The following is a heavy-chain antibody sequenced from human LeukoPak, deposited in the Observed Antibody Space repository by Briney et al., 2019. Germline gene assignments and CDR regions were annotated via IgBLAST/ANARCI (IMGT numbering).Heavy chain of an antibody. CDR3: ARGFPDYYYYGMDV. V-gene: IGHV3-74*01. CDR1: GFTFSSYW. Sequence: GGSLRLSCAASGFTFSSYWMHWVRQAPGKGLVWVSRINSDGSSTSYADSVKGRFTIPRDNAKNTLYLQMNSLRAEDTAVYYCARGFPDYYYYGMDVWGQGTTVTVSS. CDR2: INSDGSST. J-gene: IGHJ6*02.